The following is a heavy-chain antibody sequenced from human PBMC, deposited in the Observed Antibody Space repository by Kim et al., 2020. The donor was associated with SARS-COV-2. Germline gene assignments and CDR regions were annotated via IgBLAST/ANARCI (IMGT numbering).Heavy chain of an antibody. V-gene: IGHV3-48*02. D-gene: IGHD3-22*01. J-gene: IGHJ4*02. CDR3: ARGRYYYDSRLFDY. CDR2: ISSSSSTI. Sequence: GGSLRLSCAASGFTFSSYSMNWVRQAPGKGLEWVSYISSSSSTIYYADSVKGRFTISRDNAKNSLYLQMNSLRDEDTAVYYCARGRYYYDSRLFDYWGQGTLVTVSS. CDR1: GFTFSSYS.